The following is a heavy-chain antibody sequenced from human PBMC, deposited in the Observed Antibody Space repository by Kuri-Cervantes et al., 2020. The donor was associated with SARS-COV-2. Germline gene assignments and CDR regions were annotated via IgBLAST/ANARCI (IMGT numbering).Heavy chain of an antibody. J-gene: IGHJ2*01. V-gene: IGHV3-30*14. CDR1: GFTFSSYA. CDR3: ARDKRSLDFWSGYYSTRTRYWYFDL. Sequence: LSLTCAASGFTFSSYAMHWVRQAPGKGLEWVAVTSYDGSNKYYADSVKGRFTISRDNSKNTLYLQMNSLRAEDTAVYYCARDKRSLDFWSGYYSTRTRYWYFDLWGRGTLVTVS. D-gene: IGHD3-3*01. CDR2: TSYDGSNK.